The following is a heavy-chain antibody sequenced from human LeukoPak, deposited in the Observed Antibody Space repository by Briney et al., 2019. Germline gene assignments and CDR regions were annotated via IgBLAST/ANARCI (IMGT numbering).Heavy chain of an antibody. CDR1: GGSFSGYY. V-gene: IGHV4-34*01. Sequence: PSETLSLTCAVYGGSFSGYYWSWIRQPPGKGLEWIGEINHSRSTNYNPSLKSRVTISVDTSKNQFSLKLSSVTAADTAVYYCARGETYYYDSSGSSYYFDYWGQGTLVTVSS. CDR2: INHSRST. D-gene: IGHD3-22*01. CDR3: ARGETYYYDSSGSSYYFDY. J-gene: IGHJ4*02.